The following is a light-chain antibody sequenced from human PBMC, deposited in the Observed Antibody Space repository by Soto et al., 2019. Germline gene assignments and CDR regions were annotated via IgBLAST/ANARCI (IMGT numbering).Light chain of an antibody. J-gene: IGKJ1*01. CDR3: PQSYSTPRT. CDR1: QSISSY. V-gene: IGKV1-39*01. Sequence: DIQMTQSPSSLSASVGDRVTITCRASQSISSYLNWYQQKPGKAPKLLIYAASSLQSGVPSRFSGSGSGTDFTLTTSSLQPEDFATYYCPQSYSTPRTFGQGTKVEIK. CDR2: AAS.